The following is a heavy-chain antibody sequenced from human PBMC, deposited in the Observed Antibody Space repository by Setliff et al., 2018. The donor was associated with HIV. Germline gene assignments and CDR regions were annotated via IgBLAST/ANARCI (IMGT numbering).Heavy chain of an antibody. D-gene: IGHD4-17*01. CDR1: GGSISSYY. CDR2: IYYSGST. CDR3: ARDLYGEYYMDV. Sequence: KSSETLSLTCTVSGGSISSYYWSWIRQPPGKGLEWIGYIYYSGSTNYNPSLKSRVTISVDTSKNQFSLKLSSVTAADTAVYYCARDLYGEYYMDVWGKGTTVTVSS. V-gene: IGHV4-59*01. J-gene: IGHJ6*03.